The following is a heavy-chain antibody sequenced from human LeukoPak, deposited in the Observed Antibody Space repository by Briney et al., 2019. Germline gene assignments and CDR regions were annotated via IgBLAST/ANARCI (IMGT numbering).Heavy chain of an antibody. CDR2: ISGSGGST. J-gene: IGHJ4*02. Sequence: LAGGSLRLSCAASGFTFSSYGMSWVRQAPGKGLEWVSAISGSGGSTYYADSVKGRFTISRDNAKNSLYLQMNSLRAEDTAVYYCASTIGSAGTQYWGQGTLVTVSS. D-gene: IGHD6-13*01. V-gene: IGHV3-23*01. CDR3: ASTIGSAGTQY. CDR1: GFTFSSYG.